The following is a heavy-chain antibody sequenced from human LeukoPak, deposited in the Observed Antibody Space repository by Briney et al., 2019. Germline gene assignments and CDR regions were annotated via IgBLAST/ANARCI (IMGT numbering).Heavy chain of an antibody. CDR1: GYTFINYG. J-gene: IGHJ4*02. D-gene: IGHD6-13*01. CDR3: ARDQGRFGAAAAGRDNDY. V-gene: IGHV1-18*01. CDR2: TSVYNGHT. Sequence: ASVKVSCKASGYTFINYGISWVRQAPGQGLEWMGWTSVYNGHTNYAQNLQGRVTMTTETSTSTAYMELRSLTSDDTAVYYCARDQGRFGAAAAGRDNDYWGQGTLVTVSS.